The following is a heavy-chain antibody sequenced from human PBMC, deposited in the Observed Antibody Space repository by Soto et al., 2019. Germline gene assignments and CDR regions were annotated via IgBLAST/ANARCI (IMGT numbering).Heavy chain of an antibody. CDR1: GGSISSYY. Sequence: SQTLSLTCTVSGGSISSYYWSWIRQPPGKGLEWIGYIYYSGSTNYNPSLKSRVTISVDTSKNQFSLKLSSVTAADTAVYYCARHGVPDFDYDILTGYYPHINYYYYYMDVWGKGTTVTVSS. V-gene: IGHV4-59*08. CDR2: IYYSGST. CDR3: ARHGVPDFDYDILTGYYPHINYYYYYMDV. J-gene: IGHJ6*03. D-gene: IGHD3-9*01.